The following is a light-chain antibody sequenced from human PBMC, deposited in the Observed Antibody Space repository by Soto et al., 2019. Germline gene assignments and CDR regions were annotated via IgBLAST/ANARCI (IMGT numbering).Light chain of an antibody. Sequence: EIVLMQSPGTLSLSPWDSATFSFMASQSVRDTYLAWYQQKPGQAPRLLIYGASNRATGIPDRFSGSGSGTDFTLTISSLAPEDFAVYYCQQRSNWPPLTFGGGTKVDIK. CDR2: GAS. CDR3: QQRSNWPPLT. CDR1: QSVRDTY. J-gene: IGKJ4*01. V-gene: IGKV3D-20*02.